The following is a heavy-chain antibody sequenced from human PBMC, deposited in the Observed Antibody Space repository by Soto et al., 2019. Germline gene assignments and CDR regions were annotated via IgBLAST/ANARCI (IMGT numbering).Heavy chain of an antibody. CDR3: SREGRDAFDI. J-gene: IGHJ3*02. CDR1: GDSVSSNSAA. V-gene: IGHV6-1*01. Sequence: QVQLQQSGPGLVKPSQTLSLTCAISGDSVSSNSAAWNWIRQSPSRGLEWLGRTYYRSKWYNDYAVSVXSXXXIXXDTSKNQFSLRLNSVTPEDTAVYYCSREGRDAFDIWGQGTMVTVSS. CDR2: TYYRSKWYN.